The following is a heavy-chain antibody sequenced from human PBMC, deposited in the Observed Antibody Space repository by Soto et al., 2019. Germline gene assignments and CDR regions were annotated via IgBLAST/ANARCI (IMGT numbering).Heavy chain of an antibody. CDR3: AKGRYVSYFDH. CDR2: ISYDGSKK. Sequence: QVQLVESEGGVVQPGRSLRLSCAASGFAFSNYGIHWVRQAPGKGLQWVAFISYDGSKKYYADSVKGRFTISRDNSKNTLYLQMNSLRADDTAVYYCAKGRYVSYFDHWGQGTLVTVSS. CDR1: GFAFSNYG. V-gene: IGHV3-30*18. D-gene: IGHD1-20*01. J-gene: IGHJ4*02.